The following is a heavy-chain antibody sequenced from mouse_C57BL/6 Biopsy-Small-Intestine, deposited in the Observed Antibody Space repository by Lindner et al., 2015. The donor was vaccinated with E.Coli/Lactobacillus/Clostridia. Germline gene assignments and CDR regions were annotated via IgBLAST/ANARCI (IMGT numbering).Heavy chain of an antibody. CDR2: ISSGSNTI. J-gene: IGHJ3*01. Sequence: EVQLRGVVGEGLVKPGGSLKLSCAASGFTFSDYGVHWVRQAPEKGLEWVAYISSGSNTIYYADTVKGRFTISRDNAKNTLFLQMTSLRSEDTAMYYCASPLTMIPFAYWGQGTLVTVSA. CDR1: GFTFSDYG. V-gene: IGHV5-17*01. D-gene: IGHD2-4*01. CDR3: ASPLTMIPFAY.